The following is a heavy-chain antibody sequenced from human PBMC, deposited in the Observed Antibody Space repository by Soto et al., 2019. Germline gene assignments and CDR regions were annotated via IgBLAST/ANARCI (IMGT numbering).Heavy chain of an antibody. CDR1: GGSFSGYY. Sequence: LSLTCAVYGGSFSGYYWSWICQPPGKGLEWIGEINHSGSTNYNPSLKSRVTISVDTSKNQFSLKLSSVTAADTAVYYCARGKSITIFGVVIIKGWYFDYWGQGTLVTVSA. CDR3: ARGKSITIFGVVIIKGWYFDY. V-gene: IGHV4-34*01. D-gene: IGHD3-3*01. J-gene: IGHJ4*02. CDR2: INHSGST.